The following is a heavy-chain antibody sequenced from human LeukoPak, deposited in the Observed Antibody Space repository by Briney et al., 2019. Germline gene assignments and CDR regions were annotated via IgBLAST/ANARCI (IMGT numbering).Heavy chain of an antibody. Sequence: GESLKISCKGSGYSFTSYWIGWVRQMPGKGLEWMGIIYPGDSYTRYSPSFQGQVTISADKSISTAYRQWSSLKASDTAMYYCARGRIGTTGTTDFDYWGQGTLVTVSS. D-gene: IGHD1-1*01. CDR1: GYSFTSYW. CDR2: IYPGDSYT. CDR3: ARGRIGTTGTTDFDY. J-gene: IGHJ4*02. V-gene: IGHV5-51*01.